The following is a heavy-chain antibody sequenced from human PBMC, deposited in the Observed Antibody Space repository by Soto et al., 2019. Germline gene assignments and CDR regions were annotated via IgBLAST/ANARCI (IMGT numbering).Heavy chain of an antibody. J-gene: IGHJ6*03. CDR2: ISSSSSYI. CDR3: AREGVVVVAAAEAYYYYYMDV. D-gene: IGHD2-15*01. Sequence: GGSLRLSCAASGFTFSSYSMNWVRQGPGKGLEWVSSISSSSSYIYYADSVKGRFTISRDNAKNSLYLQMNSLRAEDTAVYYCAREGVVVVAAAEAYYYYYMDVWGKGTTVTVSS. CDR1: GFTFSSYS. V-gene: IGHV3-21*01.